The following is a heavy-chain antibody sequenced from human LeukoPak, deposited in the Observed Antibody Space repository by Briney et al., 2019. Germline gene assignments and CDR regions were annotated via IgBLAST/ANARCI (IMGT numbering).Heavy chain of an antibody. Sequence: ASVKVSCKASGGTFSSYAISWVRQAPGQGLEWMGGIIPIFGTANYAQKFQGRVTITADESTSTAYMELSSLRSEDTAVYYCARRGSSYGISGANWFDPWGQGTLVTVSS. J-gene: IGHJ5*02. CDR3: ARRGSSYGISGANWFDP. V-gene: IGHV1-69*13. D-gene: IGHD5-18*01. CDR2: IIPIFGTA. CDR1: GGTFSSYA.